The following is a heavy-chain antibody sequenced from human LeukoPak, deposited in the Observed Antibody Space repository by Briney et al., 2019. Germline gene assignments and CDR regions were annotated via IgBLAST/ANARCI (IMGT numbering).Heavy chain of an antibody. V-gene: IGHV1-18*01. CDR3: ARGSSGWSGINP. Sequence: ASVKVSCKASGYTFTSYGISWVRQAPGQGLEWMGWISAYNGNTNYAQKLQGRVTMTTDTSTSTVYMELRSLRSDDTAMYHCARGSSGWSGINPWGQGTLVTVSS. J-gene: IGHJ5*02. CDR2: ISAYNGNT. D-gene: IGHD6-19*01. CDR1: GYTFTSYG.